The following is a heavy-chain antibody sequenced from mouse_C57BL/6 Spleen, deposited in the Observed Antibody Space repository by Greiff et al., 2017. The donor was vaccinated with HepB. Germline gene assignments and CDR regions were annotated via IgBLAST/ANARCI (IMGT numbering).Heavy chain of an antibody. CDR1: GYSITSGYY. D-gene: IGHD2-3*01. V-gene: IGHV3-6*01. J-gene: IGHJ2*01. CDR3: ARVDDGYGAFDY. CDR2: ISYDGSN. Sequence: EVQLQQSGPGLVKPSQSLSLTCSVTGYSITSGYYWNWIRQFPGNKLEWMGYISYDGSNNYNPSLKNRISITRDPSKNQFFLKLNSVTTEDTATYYCARVDDGYGAFDYWGQGTTLTVSS.